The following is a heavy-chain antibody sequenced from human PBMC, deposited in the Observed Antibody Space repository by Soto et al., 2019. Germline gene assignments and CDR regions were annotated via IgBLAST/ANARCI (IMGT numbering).Heavy chain of an antibody. CDR2: IYYSGST. D-gene: IGHD3-9*01. V-gene: IGHV4-39*01. J-gene: IGHJ6*03. CDR1: GGSISSSSYY. Sequence: SETLSLTCTVSGGSISSSSYYWGWIRQPPGKGLEWIGSIYYSGSTYYNPSLKSRVTISVDTSKNQFSLKLSSVTAADTAVYYCARHRYYDILTGREYYYYMDVWGKGTTVTVSS. CDR3: ARHRYYDILTGREYYYYMDV.